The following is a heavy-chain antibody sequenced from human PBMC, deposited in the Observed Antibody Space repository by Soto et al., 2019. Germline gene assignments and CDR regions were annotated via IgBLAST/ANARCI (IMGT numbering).Heavy chain of an antibody. V-gene: IGHV3-11*01. CDR3: ASPSWYGGNDY. Sequence: QVQLVESGGGLVKPGGSLRLSCAASGFTFSDHYISWIRQAPGKGLEWVSHISSSGEIIYYADSVKGRFTISRDNAKNSLYLQMNSLRVEDPAVYYCASPSWYGGNDYWGQGTLVTVSS. CDR1: GFTFSDHY. CDR2: ISSSGEII. J-gene: IGHJ4*02. D-gene: IGHD6-13*01.